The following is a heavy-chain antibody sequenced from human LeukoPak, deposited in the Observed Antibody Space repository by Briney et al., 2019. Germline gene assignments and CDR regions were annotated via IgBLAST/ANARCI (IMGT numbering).Heavy chain of an antibody. CDR3: TREGRVGVPFDY. CDR1: GYTFTDSY. D-gene: IGHD2-15*01. CDR2: INPNAGDT. J-gene: IGHJ4*02. Sequence: GGSVKVSCKTSGYTFTDSYMHWVRQAPGQGLEWIGWINPNAGDTTYAQGFHGRVTMTRDTSISTVYMELNSLKLDDTAVYYCTREGRVGVPFDYWGQGTLVTVSS. V-gene: IGHV1-2*02.